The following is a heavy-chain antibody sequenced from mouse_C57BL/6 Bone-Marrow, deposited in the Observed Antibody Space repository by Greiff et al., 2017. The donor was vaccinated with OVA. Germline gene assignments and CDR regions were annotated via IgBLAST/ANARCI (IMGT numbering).Heavy chain of an antibody. V-gene: IGHV5-9-1*02. Sequence: VKLMESGEGLVKPGGSLKLSCAASGFTFSSYAMSWVRQTPEKRLEWVAYISSGGDYIYYADTVKGRFTISRDNARNTLYLQMSSLKSEDTAMYYCTRVGTTVVPWYFDVWGTGTTVTVSS. CDR2: ISSGGDYI. D-gene: IGHD1-1*01. CDR3: TRVGTTVVPWYFDV. CDR1: GFTFSSYA. J-gene: IGHJ1*03.